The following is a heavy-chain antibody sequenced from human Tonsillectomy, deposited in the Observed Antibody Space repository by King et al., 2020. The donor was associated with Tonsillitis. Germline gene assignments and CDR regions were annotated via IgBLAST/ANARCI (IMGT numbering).Heavy chain of an antibody. Sequence: TLKESGPTLVKPTKTLTLTCTFSGFSLSTSGVGVGGIRQPPGKALEWLSLIYCDGVRRYSPSLKSRLTIPKETAKNQGVLPIANLDPVDTATYYCAHKTESAANYFDYWGQGTLVTVSS. CDR1: GFSLSTSGVG. CDR2: IYCDGVR. V-gene: IGHV2-5*02. CDR3: AHKTESAANYFDY. D-gene: IGHD6-13*01. J-gene: IGHJ4*02.